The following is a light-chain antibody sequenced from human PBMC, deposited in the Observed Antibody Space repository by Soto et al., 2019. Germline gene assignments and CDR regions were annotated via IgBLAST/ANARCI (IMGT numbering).Light chain of an antibody. J-gene: IGKJ3*01. CDR1: QSVSNY. CDR3: QSLFT. CDR2: DVT. V-gene: IGKV3-11*01. Sequence: EIVLTQSPATLSLSPGERATLSCRASQSVSNYLAWYQQKPGQAPRLLIYDVTNRATGIPARFSGSGSGTDFTLTISSLETEDFAVYYCQSLFTFGPGTKVDIK.